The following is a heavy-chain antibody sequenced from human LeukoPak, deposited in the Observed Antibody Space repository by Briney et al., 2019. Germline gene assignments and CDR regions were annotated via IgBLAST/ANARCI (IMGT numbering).Heavy chain of an antibody. Sequence: SETLSLTCVVYGGSFSGYYWSWIRQPPGKGLEWIGEINHSSSTNYNPSLKSLVTITVDTSKNQFSLKLSSVTAADTAVYYCARAFRTTGTAHDAFDIWGQGTMVTVSS. CDR1: GGSFSGYY. CDR3: ARAFRTTGTAHDAFDI. CDR2: INHSSST. V-gene: IGHV4-34*01. J-gene: IGHJ3*02. D-gene: IGHD1-1*01.